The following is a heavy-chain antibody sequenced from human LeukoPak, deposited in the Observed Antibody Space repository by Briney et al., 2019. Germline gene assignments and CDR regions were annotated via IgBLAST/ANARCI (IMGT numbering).Heavy chain of an antibody. CDR1: GGSINSYY. CDR2: IYYSGST. J-gene: IGHJ4*01. Sequence: SETLSLTCTVSGGSINSYYWSWIREPPGKRLEWIGYIYYSGSTNYNPSLESRVTISRDTSKNQFSLKLRSVTAADTAVYYCTSGGMVSGDYWGHGTLVTVSS. D-gene: IGHD2-8*01. CDR3: TSGGMVSGDY. V-gene: IGHV4-59*01.